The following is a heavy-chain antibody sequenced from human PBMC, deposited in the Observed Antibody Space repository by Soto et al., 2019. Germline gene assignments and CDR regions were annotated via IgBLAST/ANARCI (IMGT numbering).Heavy chain of an antibody. J-gene: IGHJ3*02. V-gene: IGHV1-18*01. CDR2: ISAYNGNT. D-gene: IGHD3-22*01. Sequence: QVQLVQSGAEVKKPGASVKVSCKASGYTFTSYGISWVRQAPGQGLEWMGWISAYNGNTNYAQKLQGRVTMTTDTSTSTAYMELRSLRSDDTAVYYCARTYYYDSSGYLDAFDIWGQGTMVTVSS. CDR1: GYTFTSYG. CDR3: ARTYYYDSSGYLDAFDI.